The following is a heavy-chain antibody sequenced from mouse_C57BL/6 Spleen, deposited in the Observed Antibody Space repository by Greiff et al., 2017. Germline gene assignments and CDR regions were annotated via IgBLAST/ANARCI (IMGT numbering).Heavy chain of an antibody. D-gene: IGHD1-1*01. CDR1: GYTFTSYW. J-gene: IGHJ2*01. Sequence: QVQLKQPGAELVKPGASVKMSCKASGYTFTSYWITWVKQRPGQGLEWIGDIYPGSSSTNYNEKFKSKATLTVDTSSSTAYMQLSSLTSEDSAVYYCARYYYGSSQYYFDYWGQGTTLTVSS. V-gene: IGHV1-55*01. CDR3: ARYYYGSSQYYFDY. CDR2: IYPGSSST.